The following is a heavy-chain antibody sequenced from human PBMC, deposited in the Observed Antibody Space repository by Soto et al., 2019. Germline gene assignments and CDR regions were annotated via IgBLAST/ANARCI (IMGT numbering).Heavy chain of an antibody. Sequence: LRLSCAASGFTFSTYAMSGLLQAPGKGPEWISGIGGGETNTHYAESVNGWFTISRDNSKSTLFPQVSSLGAEDAAVYDCPKDRMSYNAVCDPFDIWGPGTMVTVSS. D-gene: IGHD3-10*01. V-gene: IGHV3-23*01. CDR2: IGGGETNT. J-gene: IGHJ3*02. CDR3: PKDRMSYNAVCDPFDI. CDR1: GFTFSTYA.